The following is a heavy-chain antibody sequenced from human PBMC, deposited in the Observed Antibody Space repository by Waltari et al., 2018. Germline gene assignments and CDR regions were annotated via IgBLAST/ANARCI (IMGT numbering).Heavy chain of an antibody. V-gene: IGHV4-39*02. CDR3: ASRPEFTSGSAIDF. J-gene: IGHJ4*02. D-gene: IGHD6-19*01. CDR1: GGSIGSNNYY. Sequence: QLQLQESGPGLVKPSETLSLTCTVSGGSIGSNNYYWVWVRQPPGKGLQWIGTMYYTGSTYYNPSRKSRVTISVDTSKNRFSLKLTSVTAADTAVYFCASRPEFTSGSAIDFWGQGTLVTVSS. CDR2: MYYTGST.